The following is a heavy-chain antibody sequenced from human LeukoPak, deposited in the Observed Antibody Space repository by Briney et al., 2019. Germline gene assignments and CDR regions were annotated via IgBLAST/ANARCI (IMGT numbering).Heavy chain of an antibody. Sequence: PSETLSLTCAVYGGSFSGYYWNWIRQPPEKGLEWIGEINHSGSTNYNPSLKSRVTISVDTSKNQFSLKLSSVTAADTAVYYCASYSSGWYWGQGTLVTVSS. D-gene: IGHD6-19*01. CDR2: INHSGST. CDR1: GGSFSGYY. CDR3: ASYSSGWY. V-gene: IGHV4-34*01. J-gene: IGHJ4*02.